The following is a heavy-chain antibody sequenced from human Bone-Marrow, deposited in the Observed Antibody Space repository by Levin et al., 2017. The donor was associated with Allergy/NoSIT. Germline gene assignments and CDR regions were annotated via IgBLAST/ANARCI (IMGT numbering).Heavy chain of an antibody. V-gene: IGHV1-3*01. CDR2: INPGTGNT. J-gene: IGHJ4*02. CDR1: GYTFTNYA. Sequence: GGSLRLSCKASGYTFTNYAMYWVRQAPGQRLEWMAWINPGTGNTKYSQKFQGRVTITRDTSASTVYLEVSSLRSEDTAVFYCARDRQGMDYWGQGTLVTVSS. CDR3: ARDRQGMDY.